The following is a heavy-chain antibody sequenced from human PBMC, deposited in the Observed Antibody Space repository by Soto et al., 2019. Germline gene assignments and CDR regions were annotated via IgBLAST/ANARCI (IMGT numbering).Heavy chain of an antibody. CDR1: GYIFVNYG. V-gene: IGHV1-18*01. CDR3: VMVDNYVTPTPQDV. J-gene: IGHJ6*02. D-gene: IGHD3-16*01. CDR2: ISPYTGNT. Sequence: QVQLVQSGDEVKKPGASVKVSCKASGYIFVNYGIAWVRQAPRQGLEWMGWISPYTGNTHSASKVQGRLTMTTDTYTSTAYMDPGSLTSDDTAVYYCVMVDNYVTPTPQDVWGQGTTVTVSS.